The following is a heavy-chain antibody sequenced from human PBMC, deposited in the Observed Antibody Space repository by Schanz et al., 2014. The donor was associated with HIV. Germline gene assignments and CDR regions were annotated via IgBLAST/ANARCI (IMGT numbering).Heavy chain of an antibody. Sequence: EVQLVESGGGVVQPGRSLRLSCAASGFLFSSYGMSWVRQAPGKGLEWVSAITNTADSTYYADSVKGRFTISRDNSKNTLYLQMNSLKSEDTAVYYCARSHYSVVSSRAMDVWGQGTLVTVSS. CDR2: ITNTADST. V-gene: IGHV3-23*04. CDR3: ARSHYSVVSSRAMDV. D-gene: IGHD5-18*01. J-gene: IGHJ4*02. CDR1: GFLFSSYG.